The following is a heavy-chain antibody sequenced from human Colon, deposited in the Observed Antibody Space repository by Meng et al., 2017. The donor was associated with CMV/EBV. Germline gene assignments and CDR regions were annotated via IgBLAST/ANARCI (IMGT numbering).Heavy chain of an antibody. CDR1: GFRFSNYW. J-gene: IGHJ6*02. D-gene: IGHD2-21*01. CDR2: ISPDGSEV. Sequence: GGSLRLSCAASGFRFSNYWMSWVRQAPGKGLEWVANISPDGSEVGYVDSVKGRFTISRDNAKSSLRLQMNSLRAEDAAVYYCTRFDCWGGDCYPDVWGQGTTVTVSS. CDR3: TRFDCWGGDCYPDV. V-gene: IGHV3-7*03.